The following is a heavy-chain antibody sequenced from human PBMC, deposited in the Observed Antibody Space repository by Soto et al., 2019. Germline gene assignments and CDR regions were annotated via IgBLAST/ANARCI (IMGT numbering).Heavy chain of an antibody. CDR2: ITPTSRAI. J-gene: IGHJ4*02. V-gene: IGHV3-48*04. CDR3: ARDFDADSRTDFDY. Sequence: GGSLRLSCAASGFTFSSYTMHWVRQAPGKGLEWIAYITPTSRAINYADSAKGRFTISRDNAQNSLYLQMNSLRAEDTALYFCARDFDADSRTDFDYWGQGTLVTVSS. D-gene: IGHD4-17*01. CDR1: GFTFSSYT.